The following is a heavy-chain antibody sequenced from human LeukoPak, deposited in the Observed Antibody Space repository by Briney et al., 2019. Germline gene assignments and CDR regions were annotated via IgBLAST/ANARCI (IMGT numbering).Heavy chain of an antibody. Sequence: VGSLRLSCAASGFSFSSYGFNWVRQAPGKGLEWVSSIGPTGTDTYHADSVKGRFTISRDNAKNSLYLQMDSLRAEDTAVYYCATESIGRHYDYWGQGTLLTVSS. V-gene: IGHV3-21*01. CDR2: IGPTGTDT. CDR1: GFSFSSYG. CDR3: ATESIGRHYDY. D-gene: IGHD3-3*02. J-gene: IGHJ4*02.